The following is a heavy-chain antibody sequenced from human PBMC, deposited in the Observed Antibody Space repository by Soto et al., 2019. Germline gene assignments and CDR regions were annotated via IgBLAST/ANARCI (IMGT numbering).Heavy chain of an antibody. CDR3: AKAPPYCSSTSCWTFDY. V-gene: IGHV3-23*01. CDR2: ISGSGGNT. Sequence: VGSLRLSCAASGFTFSRYAMSWVRQAPGKGLEWVSAISGSGGNTYYADSVKGRFTISRDNSKNTLYLQMNSLRAEDTAVYYCAKAPPYCSSTSCWTFDYWGQGTLVTVSS. CDR1: GFTFSRYA. J-gene: IGHJ4*02. D-gene: IGHD2-2*01.